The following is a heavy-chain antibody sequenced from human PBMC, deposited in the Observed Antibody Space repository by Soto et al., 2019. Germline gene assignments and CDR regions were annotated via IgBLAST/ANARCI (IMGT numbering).Heavy chain of an antibody. CDR3: ARDGDRVTARH. V-gene: IGHV1-69*01. D-gene: IGHD7-27*01. CDR1: GGTFSTYS. Sequence: VQVVQSGAEVKQPGSSVKVSCKVSGGTFSTYSISWVRQAPGQGLEWVGGIIPIFGAAKHAQKFQGRVTITADASTSTVYMELSGLRSEDTAVYFCARDGDRVTARHWGQGTLVTVSS. CDR2: IIPIFGAA. J-gene: IGHJ4*02.